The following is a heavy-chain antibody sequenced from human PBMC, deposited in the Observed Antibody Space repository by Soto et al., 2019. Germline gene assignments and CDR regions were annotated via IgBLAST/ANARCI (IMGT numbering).Heavy chain of an antibody. V-gene: IGHV6-1*01. J-gene: IGHJ5*02. CDR1: GDSVSSNRAA. Sequence: SQTLSLTCAISGDSVSSNRAAWNWIRQSPSRGLEWLGRTYHRSKWFNDYAVSVESRVTINPDTSKNQFSLHLNSVTPDDTAVYYCARTPSVAGRGYWFDPWGQGTLVTVS. CDR3: ARTPSVAGRGYWFDP. CDR2: TYHRSKWFN. D-gene: IGHD6-19*01.